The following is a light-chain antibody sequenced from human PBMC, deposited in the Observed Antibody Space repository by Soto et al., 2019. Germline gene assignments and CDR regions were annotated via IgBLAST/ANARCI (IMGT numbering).Light chain of an antibody. V-gene: IGLV2-14*01. J-gene: IGLJ2*01. CDR2: DVS. CDR1: SSDVGGYNY. Sequence: QSALTQPASVSGSPGQSITISCTGTSSDVGGYNYVSWYQQHPGKAPKLMIYDVSNRPSGVSNRFSGSKSGNTASLTISGLQAEDEADYYGSSYTSSSTLPVFGGGTKLTVL. CDR3: SSYTSSSTLPV.